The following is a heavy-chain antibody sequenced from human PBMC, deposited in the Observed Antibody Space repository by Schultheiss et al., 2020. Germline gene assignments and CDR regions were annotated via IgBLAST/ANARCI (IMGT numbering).Heavy chain of an antibody. CDR1: GRIFSSSA. CDR3: ARVDSGSYLELIYAFDM. Sequence: SVKVSCKASGRIFSSSAISWVRQAPGQGLEWMGGIIPIFGAANYAQKFQGRVTITADESTTTVYMELTSLRSEDTAVYFCARVDSGSYLELIYAFDMWGQGTMVTVSS. V-gene: IGHV1-69*13. CDR2: IIPIFGAA. D-gene: IGHD1-26*01. J-gene: IGHJ3*02.